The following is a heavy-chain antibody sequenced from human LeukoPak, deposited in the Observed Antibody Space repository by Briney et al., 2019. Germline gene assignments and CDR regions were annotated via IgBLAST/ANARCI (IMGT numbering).Heavy chain of an antibody. CDR2: IYYSGST. CDR1: GGSISSYY. J-gene: IGHJ4*02. CDR3: ARAAARPYYFDY. D-gene: IGHD6-6*01. Sequence: PSETLSLTCTVSGGSISSYYWSWIRQPPGKGLEWIGYIYYSGSTNYNPSLKSRVTISVDTSKNQFSLKLSSVPAADTAVYYCARAAARPYYFDYWGQGTLVTVSS. V-gene: IGHV4-59*12.